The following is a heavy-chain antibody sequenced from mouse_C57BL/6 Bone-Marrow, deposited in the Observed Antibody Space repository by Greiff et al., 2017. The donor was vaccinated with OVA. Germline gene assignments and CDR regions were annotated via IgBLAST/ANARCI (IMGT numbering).Heavy chain of an antibody. CDR1: GYTFTNYW. V-gene: IGHV1-63*01. J-gene: IGHJ2*01. D-gene: IGHD1-1*01. CDR2: IYPGGGYT. Sequence: QVQLKESGAELVRPGTSVKMSCKASGYTFTNYWIGWAKQRPGHGLEWIGDIYPGGGYTNYNEKFKGKATLTADKSSSTAYMQFSSLTSEDSAIYYCARTSSSHFDYWGQGTTLTVSS. CDR3: ARTSSSHFDY.